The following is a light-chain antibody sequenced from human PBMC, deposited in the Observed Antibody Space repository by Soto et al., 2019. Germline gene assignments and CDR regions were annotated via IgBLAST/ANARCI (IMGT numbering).Light chain of an antibody. CDR1: QSVSLS. Sequence: EIVLTQSPATLSVSLGDSATLSCRASQSVSLSLAWFQMRPGQPPRLLMYGASSRATGIPDRFSGTGSGTDFTLTISRLEPEDFAVYYCQQYGSSPYTFGLGTKLEIK. CDR3: QQYGSSPYT. J-gene: IGKJ2*01. CDR2: GAS. V-gene: IGKV3-20*01.